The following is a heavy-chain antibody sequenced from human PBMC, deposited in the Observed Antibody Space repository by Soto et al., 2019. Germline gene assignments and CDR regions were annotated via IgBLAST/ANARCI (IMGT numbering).Heavy chain of an antibody. J-gene: IGHJ6*03. Sequence: QVQLQESGPGLVKPSQTLSLTCTVSGGSISSGGYYWSWIRQHPGKGLEWIGYIYYSGSTYYNPSLKSRVTISVDTSKNQFSLKLSSVTAADTAVYYCARVVKYYGSGSYSQTYYYYMDVWGKGTTVTVSS. D-gene: IGHD3-10*01. V-gene: IGHV4-31*03. CDR2: IYYSGST. CDR1: GGSISSGGYY. CDR3: ARVVKYYGSGSYSQTYYYYMDV.